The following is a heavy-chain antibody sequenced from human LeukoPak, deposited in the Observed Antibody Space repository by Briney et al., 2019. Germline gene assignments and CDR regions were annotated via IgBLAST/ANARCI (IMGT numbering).Heavy chain of an antibody. CDR1: GGTFSSYA. V-gene: IGHV1-69*04. CDR2: IIPILGIA. J-gene: IGHJ4*02. CDR3: ARGDILTAENDY. Sequence: ASVKVSCKASGGTFSSYAISWVRQAPGQGLEWMGRIIPILGIANYAQKFQSRVTIIADKSTSTPYMELSSLRCEDTAVYYCARGDILTAENDYWGQGTLVTVSS. D-gene: IGHD3-9*01.